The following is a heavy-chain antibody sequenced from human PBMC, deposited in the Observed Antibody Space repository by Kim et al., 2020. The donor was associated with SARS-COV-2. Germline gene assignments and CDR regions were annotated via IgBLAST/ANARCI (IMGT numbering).Heavy chain of an antibody. CDR3: ARDLPGYSYGFPAFDI. CDR2: VYYSGNT. V-gene: IGHV4-61*01. CDR1: GGSVSSGSYY. J-gene: IGHJ3*02. D-gene: IGHD5-18*01. Sequence: SETLSLTCTVSGGSVSSGSYYWSWIRQPPGKGLEWIGYVYYSGNTNYNPSLKSRVTISVDTSKNQFSLKLSSVTAADTAVYYCARDLPGYSYGFPAFDIWGQGTMVTVSS.